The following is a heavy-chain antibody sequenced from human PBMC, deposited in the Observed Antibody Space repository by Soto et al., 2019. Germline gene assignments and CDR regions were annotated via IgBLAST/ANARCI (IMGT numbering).Heavy chain of an antibody. V-gene: IGHV3-48*01. CDR3: ARDCGYGYGMYV. CDR1: GFTFRNYN. Sequence: EVQLVESGGGLVQPGGSLRLSCAASGFTFRNYNMNWVRQAPGKGLEWLSYISGASGTIYYADSMQGRFTISRDKAKNSLYLQMNSLRAEDTAMYYCARDCGYGYGMYVWGQGTTVTVSS. D-gene: IGHD2-15*01. CDR2: ISGASGTI. J-gene: IGHJ6*02.